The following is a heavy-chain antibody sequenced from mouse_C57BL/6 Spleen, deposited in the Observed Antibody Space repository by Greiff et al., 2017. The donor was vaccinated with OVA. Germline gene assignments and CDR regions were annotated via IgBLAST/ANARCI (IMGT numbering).Heavy chain of an antibody. J-gene: IGHJ4*01. CDR1: GFSLTSYG. D-gene: IGHD2-5*01. V-gene: IGHV2-5*01. CDR2: KWRGGST. Sequence: QVQLQQSGPGLVQPSQSLSITCTASGFSLTSYGVHWVRQSPGKGLEWLGVKWRGGSTDYNAAFMSRLSITKDNSKSQVFFKMNSLQADDTAIYYCAKKEYSTYGAMDYWGQGTSVTVSS. CDR3: AKKEYSTYGAMDY.